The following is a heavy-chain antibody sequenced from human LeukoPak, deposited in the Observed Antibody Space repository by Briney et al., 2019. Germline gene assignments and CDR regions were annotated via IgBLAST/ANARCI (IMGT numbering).Heavy chain of an antibody. CDR1: GYTFTSYD. Sequence: ASVKVSCKASGYTFTSYDINWVRQATGQGLEWMGWMNPNSGNTGYAQKFQGRVTMTRNTSISTAYMELSSLRSEDTAVYYCARGPIVVDHFEYWGQGTLVTVSS. J-gene: IGHJ4*02. CDR2: MNPNSGNT. CDR3: ARGPIVVDHFEY. D-gene: IGHD3-22*01. V-gene: IGHV1-8*01.